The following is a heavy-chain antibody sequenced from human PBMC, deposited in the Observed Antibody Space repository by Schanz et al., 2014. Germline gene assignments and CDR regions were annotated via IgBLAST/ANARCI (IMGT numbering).Heavy chain of an antibody. CDR2: ISWNGAGI. J-gene: IGHJ4*02. V-gene: IGHV3-9*01. CDR1: GFTFADYA. Sequence: VQLVESGGGVVQPGRSLRLSCAASGFTFADYAMHWVRQAPGKGLEWVSGISWNGAGIGYADSVKGRFTISRDNAKKSLDLHMNSLTAEDTAVYYCATENWWTVEKWGQGTLVTVSS. CDR3: ATENWWTVEK. D-gene: IGHD2-15*01.